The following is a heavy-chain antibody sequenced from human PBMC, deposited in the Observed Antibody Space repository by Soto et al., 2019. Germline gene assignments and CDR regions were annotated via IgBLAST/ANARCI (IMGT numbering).Heavy chain of an antibody. CDR2: IVVGNGNT. V-gene: IGHV1-58*02. J-gene: IGHJ6*02. D-gene: IGHD5-12*01. CDR1: GLTFTSSA. Sequence: QVQLVQSGPEVKKPRTSVKVSCKASGLTFTSSAIQWVRQARGQRLEWIGWIVVGNGNTNYAQKFQKRVTITRDMSTSTAYMELSSLRSEDTAVYYCATAVSKFDTSGSLPYGVDVWGRGTTVTVSS. CDR3: ATAVSKFDTSGSLPYGVDV.